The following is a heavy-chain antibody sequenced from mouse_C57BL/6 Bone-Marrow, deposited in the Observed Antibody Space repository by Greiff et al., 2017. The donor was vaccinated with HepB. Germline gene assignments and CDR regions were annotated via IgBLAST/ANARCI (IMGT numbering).Heavy chain of an antibody. CDR3: ARFDGYYVFY. Sequence: QVHVKQPGAELVMPGASVKLSCKASGYTFTSYWMHWVKQRPGQGLEWIGEIDPSDSYTNYNQKFKGKSTLTVDKSSSTAYMQLSSLTSEDSAVYYCARFDGYYVFYWGQGTTLTVSS. J-gene: IGHJ2*01. V-gene: IGHV1-69*01. D-gene: IGHD2-3*01. CDR1: GYTFTSYW. CDR2: IDPSDSYT.